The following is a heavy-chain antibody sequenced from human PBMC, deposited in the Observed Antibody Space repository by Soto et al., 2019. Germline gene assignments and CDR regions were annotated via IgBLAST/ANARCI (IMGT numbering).Heavy chain of an antibody. D-gene: IGHD5-18*01. J-gene: IGHJ6*02. CDR1: GFTFSSYS. Sequence: GGSLRLSCAASGFTFSSYSMNWVRQAPGKGLEWVSYIIISSSTIYYADPVKGRFTITRDNAKNSLYLQINGLRDEDTAVYYCARASDVDTAMVHYSVYYYYGMDVWGQGTTVTVPS. CDR2: IIISSSTI. CDR3: ARASDVDTAMVHYSVYYYYGMDV. V-gene: IGHV3-48*02.